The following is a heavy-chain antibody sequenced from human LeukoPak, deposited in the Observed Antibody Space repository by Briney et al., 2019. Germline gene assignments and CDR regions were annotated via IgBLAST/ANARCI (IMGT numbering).Heavy chain of an antibody. CDR2: INHSGST. CDR1: GGSFSGYY. CDR3: ARGAMMIAAAGTQRFDP. V-gene: IGHV4-34*01. J-gene: IGHJ5*02. D-gene: IGHD6-13*01. Sequence: PSETLSLTCAVYGGSFSGYYWSWIRQPPGKGLEWIGEINHSGSTNYNPSLKSRVTISVDTSKNQFSLKLSSVTAADTAVYYCARGAMMIAAAGTQRFDPWGQGTLVTVSS.